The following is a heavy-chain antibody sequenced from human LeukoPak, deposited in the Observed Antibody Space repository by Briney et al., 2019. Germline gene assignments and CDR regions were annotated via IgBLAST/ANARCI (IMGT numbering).Heavy chain of an antibody. Sequence: PGGSLRLSCAASGFTFSSYGMHWVRQAPGKGLEWVAFIRYDGSNKYYADSVKGRFTISRDNSKNTLYLQMNSLRAEDTAVYYCARDKGASYGMDVWGHGTTVTVSS. V-gene: IGHV3-30*02. CDR3: ARDKGASYGMDV. D-gene: IGHD3-16*01. J-gene: IGHJ6*02. CDR2: IRYDGSNK. CDR1: GFTFSSYG.